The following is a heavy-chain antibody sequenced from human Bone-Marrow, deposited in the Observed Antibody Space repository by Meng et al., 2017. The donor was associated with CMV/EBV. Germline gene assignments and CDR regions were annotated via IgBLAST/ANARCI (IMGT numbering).Heavy chain of an antibody. CDR2: IRSRGYGATT. J-gene: IGHJ4*02. V-gene: IGHV3-49*04. Sequence: SCTASGFIFGDYGMSWVRQAPGKGLEWVGFIRSRGYGATTEYAASVKGRFTISRDDSKSIVNLQMNSLKTEDTAVYYCTRGDYYDSGAYHFLFDYWGQGTLVTVSS. CDR1: GFIFGDYG. D-gene: IGHD3-22*01. CDR3: TRGDYYDSGAYHFLFDY.